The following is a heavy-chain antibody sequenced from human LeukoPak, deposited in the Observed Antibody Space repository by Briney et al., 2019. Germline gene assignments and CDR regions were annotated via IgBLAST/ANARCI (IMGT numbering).Heavy chain of an antibody. J-gene: IGHJ4*02. CDR1: GFSLSTSGVG. D-gene: IGHD4-23*01. Sequence: SGPTLVKPTQPLTLTCTFSGFSLSTSGVGVGWIRQPPGKALEWLALIYWDDDKRYSPSLKSRLTITKDTSKNQVVLTMTNMDPVDTATYYCAHSCGGGNSAYFDYWGQGTLVTVSS. V-gene: IGHV2-5*02. CDR3: AHSCGGGNSAYFDY. CDR2: IYWDDDK.